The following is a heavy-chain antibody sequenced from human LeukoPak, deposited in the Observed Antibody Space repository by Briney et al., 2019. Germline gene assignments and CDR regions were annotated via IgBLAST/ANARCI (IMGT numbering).Heavy chain of an antibody. V-gene: IGHV5-51*01. CDR1: GYSFTSYW. Sequence: GESLKISCKASGYSFTSYWIGWVRQMPGKGLEWMGIVYPGDSDTRYSPSFRGQVTISADRSISTAYLQLSSLKASDTAMYYCARQADTAVGNYYYFYAMDVWGQGTTVTVSS. D-gene: IGHD5-18*01. J-gene: IGHJ6*02. CDR3: ARQADTAVGNYYYFYAMDV. CDR2: VYPGDSDT.